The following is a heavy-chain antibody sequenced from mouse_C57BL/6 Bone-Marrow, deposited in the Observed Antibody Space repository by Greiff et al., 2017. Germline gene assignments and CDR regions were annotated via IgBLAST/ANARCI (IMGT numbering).Heavy chain of an antibody. CDR3: ASHDTNSWFSY. CDR1: GYAFSSYW. V-gene: IGHV1-80*01. CDR2: IYPGDGDT. J-gene: IGHJ3*01. Sequence: QVQLKQSGAELVKPGASVKISCKASGYAFSSYWMNWVKQRPGKGLEWIGQIYPGDGDTNYNGKFKGKATLTADKSSSTAYMQLRSLTSEDSAVYFCASHDTNSWFSYWGQGTMVTVSS. D-gene: IGHD2-5*01.